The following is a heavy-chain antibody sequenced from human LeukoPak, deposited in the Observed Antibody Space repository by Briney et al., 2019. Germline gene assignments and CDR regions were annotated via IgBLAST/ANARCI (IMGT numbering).Heavy chain of an antibody. CDR2: IYTSGST. CDR1: GSMYNYY. V-gene: IGHV4-4*07. D-gene: IGHD3-3*01. CDR3: ARDSPSRDFWSGYSYYYYMDV. Sequence: PSETLSLTCTVSGSMYNYYWSWIRQPAGKGLEWIGRIYTSGSTNYNPSLKSRVTISVDTSKNQFSLKLSSVTAADTAVYYCARDSPSRDFWSGYSYYYYMDVWGKGTTVTVSS. J-gene: IGHJ6*03.